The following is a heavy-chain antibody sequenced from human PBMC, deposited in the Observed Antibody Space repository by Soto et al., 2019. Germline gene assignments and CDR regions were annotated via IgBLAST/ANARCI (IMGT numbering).Heavy chain of an antibody. V-gene: IGHV3-15*01. CDR2: IKSKTDGGTT. CDR1: PW. Sequence: PWGRRVSQNKGKGLEWVGRIKSKTDGGTTDYAAPVKGRFTISRDDSKNTLYLQMNSLKTEDTAVYYCTIDYPWCGELLISPFDYRGHGTLVPVSS. J-gene: IGHJ4*01. D-gene: IGHD3-10*01. CDR3: TIDYPWCGELLISPFDY.